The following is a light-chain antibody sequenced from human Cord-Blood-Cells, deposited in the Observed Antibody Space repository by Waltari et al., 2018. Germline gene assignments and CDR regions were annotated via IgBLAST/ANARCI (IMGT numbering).Light chain of an antibody. V-gene: IGLV4-69*01. CDR3: QTWGTGIHVV. CDR2: LKSDGIH. Sequence: QLVLTQSPSASASLGASVKLTCTLRSGHSSYAIAWHQQQPEKGPRYLMKLKSDGIHSKGAGIPDRFSGSSSGAARYLTISSLQSEDEADYYCQTWGTGIHVVFGGGTKLTVL. CDR1: SGHSSYA. J-gene: IGLJ2*01.